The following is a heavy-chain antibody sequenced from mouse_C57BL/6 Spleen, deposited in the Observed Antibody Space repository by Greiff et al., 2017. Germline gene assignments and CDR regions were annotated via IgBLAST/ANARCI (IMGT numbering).Heavy chain of an antibody. Sequence: QVQLQQSGAELVKPGASVKISCKASGYAFTDYYINWVKQRPGQGLEWIGWFYPGDGTTKYNEKFKGKATLTADKSSSTAYMVLSSLTSEDSAVYYCARGEYLGGGGDMDYWGQGTSVTVSS. CDR1: GYAFTDYY. V-gene: IGHV1-84*01. D-gene: IGHD1-1*02. CDR3: ARGEYLGGGGDMDY. CDR2: FYPGDGTT. J-gene: IGHJ4*01.